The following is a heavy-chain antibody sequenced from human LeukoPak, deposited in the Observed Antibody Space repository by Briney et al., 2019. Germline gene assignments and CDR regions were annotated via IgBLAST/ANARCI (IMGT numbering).Heavy chain of an antibody. Sequence: SVKVSCKASGGTFSSYAISWVRQAPGQGLEWMGRIIPILGIANYAQKFQGRVTITADKSTSTAYMELSSLRSEDTAVYYCASDDIVVVPAATPPYYYYYGMDVRGQGTTVTVSS. D-gene: IGHD2-2*01. V-gene: IGHV1-69*04. CDR1: GGTFSSYA. CDR3: ASDDIVVVPAATPPYYYYYGMDV. CDR2: IIPILGIA. J-gene: IGHJ6*02.